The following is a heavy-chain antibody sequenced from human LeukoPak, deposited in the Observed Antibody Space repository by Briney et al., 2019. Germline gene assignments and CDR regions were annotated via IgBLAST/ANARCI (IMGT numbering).Heavy chain of an antibody. Sequence: GGSLRLSCAASGFTFSNDWMSWVRQAPGKGLEWLANINQDGSEMYYVDSVKGRFTISRDNGKNSLYLQINSLRADDTAVYYCARDQVSMIVVQTNNCHFDLWGRGTLVTVSS. J-gene: IGHJ2*01. V-gene: IGHV3-7*01. CDR1: GFTFSNDW. CDR2: INQDGSEM. D-gene: IGHD3-22*01. CDR3: ARDQVSMIVVQTNNCHFDL.